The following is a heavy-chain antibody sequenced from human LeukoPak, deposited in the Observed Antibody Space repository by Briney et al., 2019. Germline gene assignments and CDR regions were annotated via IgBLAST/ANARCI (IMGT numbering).Heavy chain of an antibody. CDR2: ISSSGGTT. CDR1: GFTFSSYA. Sequence: GGSLRLSCAASGFTFSSYAMSWVRQAPGKGLEWVSSISSSGGTTYYADSVKGRFTISRDNAKNSLSLQMSSLRAEDTAVYYCARGAVLGGTCFEYWGRGTLVTVSS. D-gene: IGHD1-1*01. CDR3: ARGAVLGGTCFEY. V-gene: IGHV3-23*01. J-gene: IGHJ4*02.